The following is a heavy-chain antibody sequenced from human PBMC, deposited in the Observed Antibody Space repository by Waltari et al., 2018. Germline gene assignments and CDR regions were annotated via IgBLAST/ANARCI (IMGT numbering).Heavy chain of an antibody. D-gene: IGHD2-2*01. CDR3: AKGITVVPANAFDI. Sequence: QVQLVESGGGVVQPGRSLRLSCAASGFTFSSYGMHWVRQAPGKGLEWVAVIWYDGRNKYYADSVKGRFTISRDNSKNTLYLQMNSLRAEDTAVYYCAKGITVVPANAFDIWGQGTMVTVSS. V-gene: IGHV3-33*06. CDR1: GFTFSSYG. CDR2: IWYDGRNK. J-gene: IGHJ3*02.